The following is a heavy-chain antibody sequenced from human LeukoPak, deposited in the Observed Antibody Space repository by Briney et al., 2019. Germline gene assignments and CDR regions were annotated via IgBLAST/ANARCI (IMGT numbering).Heavy chain of an antibody. Sequence: GGSLRLSCAASGFTFSAYAMSWVRQAPGKGLEWVSGISGSGGITYYADSVKGRFTISRDSSKNTLFLQMHSLRAEDSAVYYCAKRGPRNDYGEGSDYWGQGTLVTVSS. CDR2: ISGSGGIT. CDR3: AKRGPRNDYGEGSDY. D-gene: IGHD4-17*01. V-gene: IGHV3-23*01. J-gene: IGHJ4*02. CDR1: GFTFSAYA.